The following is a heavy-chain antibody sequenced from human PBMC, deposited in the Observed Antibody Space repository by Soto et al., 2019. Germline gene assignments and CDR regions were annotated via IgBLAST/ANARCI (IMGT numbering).Heavy chain of an antibody. CDR1: GFSFASFS. Sequence: DVRLAESGGGLVQPGGSLRLSCTTSGFSFASFSMTWVPHAPGKGLEWVATISGSDGKTYYADSVKGRFSISRDTSMNTLYLNMNSLRAEATAIYYCAKWSYLDFWGEGTQVNVS. D-gene: IGHD3-3*01. CDR2: ISGSDGKT. V-gene: IGHV3-23*04. J-gene: IGHJ4*02. CDR3: AKWSYLDF.